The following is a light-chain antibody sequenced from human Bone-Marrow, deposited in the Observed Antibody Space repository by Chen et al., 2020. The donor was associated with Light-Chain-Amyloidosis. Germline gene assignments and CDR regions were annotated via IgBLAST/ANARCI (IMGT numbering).Light chain of an antibody. CDR3: QVWDRSSDRPV. V-gene: IGLV3-21*03. Sequence: SYVLTQPSSVSVAPGKTATIACGGNNIGSTRVHWYQQTPGQAPLLVVYDDRDRPSGIPERLSGSKSGNTATLTISRVEAGDEADYYCQVWDRSSDRPVFGGGTKLTVL. CDR2: DDR. J-gene: IGLJ3*02. CDR1: NIGSTR.